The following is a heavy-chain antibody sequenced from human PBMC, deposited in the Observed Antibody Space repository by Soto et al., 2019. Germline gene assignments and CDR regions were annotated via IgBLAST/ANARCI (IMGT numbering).Heavy chain of an antibody. D-gene: IGHD5-12*01. Sequence: GGSLRLSCAASGFTVSSNYMSWVRQAPGKGLEWVSVIYSGGSTYYADSVKGRFTISRDNAKNTVHLQMNSLRAEDTGVYSCGRGLRNYYGVDVWGQGTTVTVSS. J-gene: IGHJ6*02. CDR1: GFTVSSNY. CDR2: IYSGGST. CDR3: GRGLRNYYGVDV. V-gene: IGHV3-53*01.